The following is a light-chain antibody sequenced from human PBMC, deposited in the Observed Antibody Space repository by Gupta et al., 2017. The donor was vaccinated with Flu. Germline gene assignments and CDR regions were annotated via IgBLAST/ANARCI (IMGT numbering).Light chain of an antibody. CDR1: QNISDF. CDR2: AAA. CDR3: QQTYSTPLT. V-gene: IGKV1-39*01. Sequence: ASVGDRVTIACRASQNISDFLNWYQQKPGKAPNLLIYAAARLHSGVPSRFSGSGSGTDFTLTISSLQPEDFATYYCQQTYSTPLTFGGGTKVDIK. J-gene: IGKJ4*01.